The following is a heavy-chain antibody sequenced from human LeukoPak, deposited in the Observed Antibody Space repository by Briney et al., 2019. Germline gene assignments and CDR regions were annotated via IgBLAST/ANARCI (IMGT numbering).Heavy chain of an antibody. CDR2: IYYSGST. CDR3: ASMLSSGWYKDAWWFDP. V-gene: IGHV4-59*01. D-gene: IGHD6-19*01. J-gene: IGHJ5*02. CDR1: GGSISSYY. Sequence: SETQSLTCAVYGGSISSYYWSWIRQPPGKGLEWIGHIYYSGSTNYNPSLKSRVTISVDTSKNQFSLKLSSVTAADTAVYYCASMLSSGWYKDAWWFDPWGQGTLVTVSS.